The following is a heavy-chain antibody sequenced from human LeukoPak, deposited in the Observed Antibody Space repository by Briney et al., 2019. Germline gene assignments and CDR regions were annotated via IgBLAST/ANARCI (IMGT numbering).Heavy chain of an antibody. J-gene: IGHJ2*01. V-gene: IGHV3-66*01. D-gene: IGHD6-13*01. CDR2: LYSAGNI. CDR3: ATSPATGNIYFDL. Sequence: GGSLRLSCVASGITVSSNYTSWVRQAPGKGLDWVSVLYSAGNIYYADSVEGRFTISRDNSKNTLYLQMNSLRADDTAVYYCATSPATGNIYFDLWGRGTLVTVSS. CDR1: GITVSSNY.